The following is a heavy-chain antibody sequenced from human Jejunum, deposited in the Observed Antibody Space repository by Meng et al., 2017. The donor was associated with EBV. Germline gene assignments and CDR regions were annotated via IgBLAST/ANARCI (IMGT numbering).Heavy chain of an antibody. CDR2: ISAYNGKT. CDR3: ARDGPDYGNYINFDY. CDR1: GYTFTSYG. J-gene: IGHJ4*02. D-gene: IGHD4-11*01. V-gene: IGHV1-18*01. Sequence: QVQLVTSGGEVKKPGASVKVSCKASGYTFTSYGISWVRQAPGQGLEWMAWISAYNGKTNYAQNLQGRVTLTTDTSTTTTYMELRSLRSDDTAVYYCARDGPDYGNYINFDYWGQGTLVTVSS.